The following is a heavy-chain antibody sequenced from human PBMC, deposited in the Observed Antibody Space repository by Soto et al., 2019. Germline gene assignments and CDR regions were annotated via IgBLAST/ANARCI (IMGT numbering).Heavy chain of an antibody. Sequence: GGSLRLSCAASGFTVTSNYMSWVRQAAGRGLEWVSVIYAGSITFYADSVKGRFTISRDSSKNSLYLEMNSLRAEDTAVYYCARIPYYNSGTICDHWGQGTLVTV. CDR2: IYAGSIT. J-gene: IGHJ4*02. D-gene: IGHD3-10*01. CDR3: ARIPYYNSGTICDH. CDR1: GFTVTSNY. V-gene: IGHV3-53*01.